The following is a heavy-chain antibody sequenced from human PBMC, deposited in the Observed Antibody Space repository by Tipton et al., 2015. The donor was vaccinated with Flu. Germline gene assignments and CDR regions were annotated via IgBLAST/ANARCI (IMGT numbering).Heavy chain of an antibody. V-gene: IGHV1-46*01. J-gene: IGHJ5*02. CDR3: ASAGIAVASTDWFDP. CDR1: GYTFTSYY. CDR2: INPSGGST. Sequence: QVQLVQSGAEVKKPGASVKVSCKASGYTFTSYYMHWVRQAPGQGLEWMGIINPSGGSTSYAQKFQGRVTMTRDTSTSTVYMELSSLRSEDTAVYYCASAGIAVASTDWFDPWGQGTLVTVSS. D-gene: IGHD6-19*01.